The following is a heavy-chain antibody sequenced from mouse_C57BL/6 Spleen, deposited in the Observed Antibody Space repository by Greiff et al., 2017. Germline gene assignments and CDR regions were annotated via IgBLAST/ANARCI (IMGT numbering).Heavy chain of an antibody. CDR1: GFTFTDYY. D-gene: IGHD1-1*01. CDR2: IRNKANGYTT. J-gene: IGHJ2*01. CDR3: ARLYGSSLDY. V-gene: IGHV7-3*01. Sequence: EVKLMESGGGLVQPGGSLSLSCAASGFTFTDYYMSWVRQPPGKALEWLGFIRNKANGYTTEYSASVKGRFTISRDNSQSILYLQMNALRAEDSATYYCARLYGSSLDYWGQGTTLTVSS.